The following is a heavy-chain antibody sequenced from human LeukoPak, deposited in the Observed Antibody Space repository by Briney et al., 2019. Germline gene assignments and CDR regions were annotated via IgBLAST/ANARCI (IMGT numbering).Heavy chain of an antibody. CDR1: GFTFNNYG. CDR2: ISSSSSTI. J-gene: IGHJ4*02. Sequence: GGSLRLSCAASGFTFNNYGIHWVRQAPGKGLEWVSYISSSSSTIYYADSVKGRFTISRDNAKNSLYLQMNSLRAEDTAVYYCARAESYYGSGSYAYWGQGTLVTVSS. CDR3: ARAESYYGSGSYAY. D-gene: IGHD3-10*01. V-gene: IGHV3-48*01.